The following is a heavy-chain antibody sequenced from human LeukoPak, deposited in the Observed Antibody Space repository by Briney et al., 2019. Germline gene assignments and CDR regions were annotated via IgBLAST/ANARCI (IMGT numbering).Heavy chain of an antibody. D-gene: IGHD2-15*01. CDR3: ARAPVTSCRGAFCYPFDY. CDR1: GFPLSSYA. CDR2: TSSSDPGT. Sequence: GGSLRLSCAASGFPLSSYAMSWVRQGPGKGLEWVAATSSSDPGTYHADSVRGRFTISRDNSKNTLYLQMNRLRVEDAAVYYCARAPVTSCRGAFCYPFDYWGQGTLVPVSS. J-gene: IGHJ4*02. V-gene: IGHV3-23*01.